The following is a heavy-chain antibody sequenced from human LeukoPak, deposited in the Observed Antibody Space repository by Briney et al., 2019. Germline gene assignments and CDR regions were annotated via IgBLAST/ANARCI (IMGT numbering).Heavy chain of an antibody. CDR3: AKSRSGYYQLAFDI. V-gene: IGHV3-30*02. CDR1: GFTFSSYG. Sequence: GGSLRLSXAASGFTFSSYGMHWVRQARGKGLVWVAFIRYDGSNKYYADSVRGRFTISRDNSKNTLYLQMNSLRAEDTAVYYCAKSRSGYYQLAFDIWGQGTMVTVSS. CDR2: IRYDGSNK. J-gene: IGHJ3*02. D-gene: IGHD3-22*01.